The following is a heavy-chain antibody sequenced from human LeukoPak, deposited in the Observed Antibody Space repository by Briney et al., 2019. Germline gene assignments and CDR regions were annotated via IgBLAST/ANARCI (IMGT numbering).Heavy chain of an antibody. D-gene: IGHD3-3*01. Sequence: PSETLSLTCAVYGGSFSGYYWSWIRQPPGKGLEWIGEINHSGSTNYNPSLKSQVTISVDTSKHQFSLKLSSVTAADTAVYYCARGGPDFWSGYYSGRARAFDYWGQGTLVTVSS. J-gene: IGHJ4*02. CDR3: ARGGPDFWSGYYSGRARAFDY. V-gene: IGHV4-34*01. CDR2: INHSGST. CDR1: GGSFSGYY.